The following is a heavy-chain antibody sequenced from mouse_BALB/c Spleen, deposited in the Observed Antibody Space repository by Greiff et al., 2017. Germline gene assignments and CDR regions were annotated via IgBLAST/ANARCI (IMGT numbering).Heavy chain of an antibody. Sequence: EVQLQQSGPELVKPGASVKMSCKASGYTFTSYVMHWVKQKPGQGLEWIGYINPYNDGTKYNEKFKGKATLTSDKSSSTAYMELSSLTSEDSAVYYCATEGLRLLFAYWGQGTLVTVSA. J-gene: IGHJ3*01. V-gene: IGHV1-14*01. D-gene: IGHD3-1*01. CDR3: ATEGLRLLFAY. CDR2: INPYNDGT. CDR1: GYTFTSYV.